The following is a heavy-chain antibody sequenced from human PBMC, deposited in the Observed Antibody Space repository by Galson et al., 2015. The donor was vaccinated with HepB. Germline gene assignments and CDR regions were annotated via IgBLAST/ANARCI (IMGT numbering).Heavy chain of an antibody. CDR2: TYYRSKWYN. CDR3: AREKDGAYCSSTSCSTMYNWFDP. D-gene: IGHD2-2*01. CDR1: GDSVSSNSAA. J-gene: IGHJ5*02. V-gene: IGHV6-1*01. Sequence: CAISGDSVSSNSAAWNWIRQSPSRGLEWLGRTYYRSKWYNDYAVSVKSRITINPDTSKNQFSLKLSSVTAADTAVYYCAREKDGAYCSSTSCSTMYNWFDPWGQGTLVIVSS.